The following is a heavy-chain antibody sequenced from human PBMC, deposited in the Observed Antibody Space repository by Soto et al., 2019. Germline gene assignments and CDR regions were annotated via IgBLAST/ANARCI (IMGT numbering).Heavy chain of an antibody. V-gene: IGHV4-34*01. Sequence: SETLSLTCAVYGGSFSGYYWSWIRQPPGKGLEWIGEINHSGSTNYNPSLKGRVTISVDTSKNQFSLKLSSVTAADTAVYYCARALSSITIFGVVIIQALDYGGQGTLVTVSS. D-gene: IGHD3-3*01. CDR3: ARALSSITIFGVVIIQALDY. CDR2: INHSGST. CDR1: GGSFSGYY. J-gene: IGHJ4*02.